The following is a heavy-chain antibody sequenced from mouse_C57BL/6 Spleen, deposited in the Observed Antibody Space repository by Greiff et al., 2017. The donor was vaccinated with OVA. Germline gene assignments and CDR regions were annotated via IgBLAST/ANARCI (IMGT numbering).Heavy chain of an antibody. V-gene: IGHV1-15*01. CDR3: TRRGEYYGIDY. CDR2: IDPETGGT. D-gene: IGHD1-1*01. Sequence: QVQLKESGAELVRPGASVTLSCKASGYTFTDYEMHWVKQTPVHGLEWIGAIDPETGGTAYNQKFKGKAILTADKSSSTAYMELRSLTSEDSAVYYCTRRGEYYGIDYWGQGTTLTVSS. CDR1: GYTFTDYE. J-gene: IGHJ2*01.